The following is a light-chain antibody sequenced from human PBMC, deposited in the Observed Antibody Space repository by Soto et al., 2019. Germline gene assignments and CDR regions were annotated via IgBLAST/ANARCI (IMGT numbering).Light chain of an antibody. CDR1: QRVGIN. Sequence: EVMMSQSLATLSVYPGETATLSCRASQRVGINLAWYQQKPGQAPRLLIYSASTRASGIPDRFSGSGSGTEFTLTISSLQSEDFAFFYCQQYDGWPRTFGQGSKAAIK. J-gene: IGKJ1*01. V-gene: IGKV3-15*01. CDR3: QQYDGWPRT. CDR2: SAS.